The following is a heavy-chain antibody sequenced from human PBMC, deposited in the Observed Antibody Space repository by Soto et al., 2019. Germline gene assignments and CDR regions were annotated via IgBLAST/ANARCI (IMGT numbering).Heavy chain of an antibody. CDR3: ARGYYTSWYWFDR. J-gene: IGHJ2*01. CDR2: IYYSGST. Sequence: QVQLQESGPGLVKPSETLSLTCTVSVSGGSVSTGVLYWSWIRQPPGKGLEWIGYIYYSGSTNYNPSLKSRVTISVDTSKNQFSLKLTSVTAADTAVYYCARGYYTSWYWFDRWGRGTLVTVSS. D-gene: IGHD6-13*01. V-gene: IGHV4-61*08. CDR1: GGSVSTGVLY.